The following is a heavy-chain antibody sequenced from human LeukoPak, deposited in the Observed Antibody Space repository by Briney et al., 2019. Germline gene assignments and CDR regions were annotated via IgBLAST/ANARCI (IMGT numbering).Heavy chain of an antibody. CDR1: GDIFNSYS. CDR2: IIPIFGST. CDR3: ARVGRSRGSLPNSYYYMDV. V-gene: IGHV1-69*05. Sequence: SVKVSCNASGDIFNSYSVSWVRQAPGQGLEWMGGIIPIFGSTNYAQKFQGRVTITTDQSTRTAYMELNGLSSDDTAVYYGARVGRSRGSLPNSYYYMDVWGKGTTVTVSS. J-gene: IGHJ6*03. D-gene: IGHD1-26*01.